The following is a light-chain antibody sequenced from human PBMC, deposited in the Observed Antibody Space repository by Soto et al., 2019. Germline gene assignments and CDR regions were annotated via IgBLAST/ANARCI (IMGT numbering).Light chain of an antibody. CDR3: QQYQYWPPT. CDR2: AAS. Sequence: IQMTQSPSSLSASVGDRVTITCRASESIDNYLNWFQQRPGKAPKLLIYAASSLQSGVPSRFSGSGSGTDFTLTISSLQSEDLAVYFCQQYQYWPPTFGQGTKVDI. V-gene: IGKV1-39*01. J-gene: IGKJ1*01. CDR1: ESIDNY.